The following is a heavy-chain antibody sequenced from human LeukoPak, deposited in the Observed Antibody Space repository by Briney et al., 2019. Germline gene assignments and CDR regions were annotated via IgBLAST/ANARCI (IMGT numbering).Heavy chain of an antibody. CDR2: VSGSGGNT. J-gene: IGHJ4*02. CDR3: AKSLAVPGSPDY. D-gene: IGHD6-19*01. CDR1: GFTFTNSA. Sequence: GGSLRLSCAASGFTFTNSAVTWVRHAPGKGLEWLSTVSGSGGNTYYADSVKGRFTISRDNSENTLYLQMNSLRAQDTAVYYCAKSLAVPGSPDYWGLGTLVTVSS. V-gene: IGHV3-23*01.